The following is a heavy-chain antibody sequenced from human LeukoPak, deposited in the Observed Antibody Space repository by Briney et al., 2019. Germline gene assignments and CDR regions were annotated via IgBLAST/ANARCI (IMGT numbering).Heavy chain of an antibody. Sequence: GGSLRLSCAASGFTFSSYTMNWVRQAPGKGLEWVASFSGSRNYIYYADSVKGRFTISRDNAKNSLYLQMNSLRAEDTAVYYCARAFDSSGYLVPLDYWGQGTLVTVSS. J-gene: IGHJ4*02. CDR3: ARAFDSSGYLVPLDY. CDR1: GFTFSSYT. D-gene: IGHD3-22*01. V-gene: IGHV3-21*04. CDR2: FSGSRNYI.